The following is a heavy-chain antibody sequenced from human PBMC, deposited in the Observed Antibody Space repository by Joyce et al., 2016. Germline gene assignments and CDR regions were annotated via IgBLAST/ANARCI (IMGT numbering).Heavy chain of an antibody. V-gene: IGHV3-7*01. CDR3: ARHIAAPSYYFEY. CDR2: IKQDEGEK. CDR1: GFSFRSYW. J-gene: IGHJ4*02. D-gene: IGHD6-13*01. Sequence: EVQLVESGGGLVQPGGSLRLSCAASGFSFRSYWMSWVRQAPGKGLEWVANIKQDEGEKYYVDSVKGRFTISRDNAKNSLYLQMNSLRAEDTAVYYCARHIAAPSYYFEYWGQGTLVTVSS.